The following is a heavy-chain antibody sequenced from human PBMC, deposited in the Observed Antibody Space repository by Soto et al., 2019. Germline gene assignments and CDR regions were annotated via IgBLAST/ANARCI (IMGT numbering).Heavy chain of an antibody. V-gene: IGHV1-69*01. Sequence: QVQLVQSGAEVKKPGSSVKVSCTAYGGTFSSFTSSWVRQAPGQGLEWMGGIIPIYGTANYAQQFQGRVTITADASTRTAYMELSSLSSADTAVYYCAKDRRADWGAYYYYAMDVWGQGTTVTVSS. CDR1: GGTFSSFT. D-gene: IGHD1-26*01. CDR3: AKDRRADWGAYYYYAMDV. CDR2: IIPIYGTA. J-gene: IGHJ6*02.